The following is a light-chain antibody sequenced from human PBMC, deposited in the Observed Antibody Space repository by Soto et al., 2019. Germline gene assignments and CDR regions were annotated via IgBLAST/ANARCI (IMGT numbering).Light chain of an antibody. V-gene: IGKV3-11*01. CDR3: QQRSNWPPYT. J-gene: IGKJ2*01. CDR1: QSVSSY. Sequence: EIVLTQSPAILSLSPGERATLSCRASQSVSSYLALYQQKPGQAPRLLIYDASNRAPGIPARFSGSGSWTDFTLTISSLEPEDFAVYYCQQRSNWPPYTFGQGTKLEIK. CDR2: DAS.